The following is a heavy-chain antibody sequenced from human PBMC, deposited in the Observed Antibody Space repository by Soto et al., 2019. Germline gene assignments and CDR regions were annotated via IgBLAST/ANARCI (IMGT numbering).Heavy chain of an antibody. D-gene: IGHD2-2*01. Sequence: GGSLRLSCAASGFTFSSYGMHWVRQAPGKGLEWVAVISYDGSNKYYADSVKGRFTISRDNSKNTLYLQMNSLRAEDTAVYYCAKDHYCSSTSCYGMDVWGQGTTVTVSS. V-gene: IGHV3-30*18. J-gene: IGHJ6*02. CDR2: ISYDGSNK. CDR1: GFTFSSYG. CDR3: AKDHYCSSTSCYGMDV.